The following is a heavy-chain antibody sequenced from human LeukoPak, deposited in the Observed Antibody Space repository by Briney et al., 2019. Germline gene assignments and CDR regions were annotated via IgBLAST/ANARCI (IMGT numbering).Heavy chain of an antibody. D-gene: IGHD3-22*01. CDR1: TSR. CDR2: IGSYGGDT. CDR3: ARDLGNFYDYSGYYRDFDS. V-gene: IGHV1-18*01. Sequence: GASVKVSCKATSRISWVRQAPGQGLEWMGWIGSYGGDTYYAQKFQGRVTVTTDTSTSTVYMELRSLRSDDTAVYYCARDLGNFYDYSGYYRDFDSWGQGTLVTVSS. J-gene: IGHJ5*01.